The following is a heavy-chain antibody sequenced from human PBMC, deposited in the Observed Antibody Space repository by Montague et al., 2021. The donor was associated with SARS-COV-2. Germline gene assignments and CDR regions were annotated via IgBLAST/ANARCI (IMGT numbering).Heavy chain of an antibody. CDR1: GFSLSTSGMC. CDR3: ARSPHSPPGPRYYYYGMDV. J-gene: IGHJ6*02. CDR2: IDWDDDK. V-gene: IGHV2-70*01. Sequence: PALVKPTQTLTLTCTFSGFSLSTSGMCVSWIRQPPGKALEWLALIDWDDDKYYSTSLKTRLTISKETSKNQVVLTMTNMDPVDTATYYCARSPHSPPGPRYYYYGMDVWGQGTAVTVSS. D-gene: IGHD6-13*01.